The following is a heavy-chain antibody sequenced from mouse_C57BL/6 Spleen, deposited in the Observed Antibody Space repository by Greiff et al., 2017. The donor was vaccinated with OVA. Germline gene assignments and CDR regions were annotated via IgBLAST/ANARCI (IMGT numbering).Heavy chain of an antibody. CDR3: ARRLYSNYDWFAY. CDR1: GYAFTNYL. J-gene: IGHJ3*01. CDR2: INPGSGGT. V-gene: IGHV1-54*01. D-gene: IGHD2-5*01. Sequence: VQRVESGAELVRPGPSVKVSCKASGYAFTNYLIEWVKQRPGQGLEWIGVINPGSGGTNYNEKFKGKATLTADKSSSTAYMQLSSLTSEDSAVYFCARRLYSNYDWFAYWGQGTLVTVSA.